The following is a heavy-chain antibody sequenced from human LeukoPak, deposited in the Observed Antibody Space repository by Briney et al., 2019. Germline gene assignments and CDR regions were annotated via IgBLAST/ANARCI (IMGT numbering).Heavy chain of an antibody. CDR2: IKQDGSEK. CDR1: GFMFDIYW. D-gene: IGHD4-17*01. J-gene: IGHJ5*02. Sequence: RGESLRLSCAASGFMFDIYWMTWVRQAPGKGLEWVATIKQDGSEKYYVDSVKGRFTISRDNAKNSLYLQMNSLRAEDTAVYYCARDGPPTGDWFDPWGQGTLVTVSS. CDR3: ARDGPPTGDWFDP. V-gene: IGHV3-7*04.